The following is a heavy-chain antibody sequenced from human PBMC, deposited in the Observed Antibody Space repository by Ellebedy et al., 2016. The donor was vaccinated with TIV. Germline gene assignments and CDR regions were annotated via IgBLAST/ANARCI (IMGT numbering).Heavy chain of an antibody. Sequence: GESLKISCAASGFTFSDAWMSWVRQAPGKGLEWVGRIKSKTDSGTRDFAAPVKGRFLISRDDSKTTLYLQMSSLKTDDTAVYYCSAGTGKSDFDHWGQGTLVTVSS. CDR3: SAGTGKSDFDH. D-gene: IGHD7-27*01. CDR1: GFTFSDAW. J-gene: IGHJ4*02. CDR2: IKSKTDSGTR. V-gene: IGHV3-15*01.